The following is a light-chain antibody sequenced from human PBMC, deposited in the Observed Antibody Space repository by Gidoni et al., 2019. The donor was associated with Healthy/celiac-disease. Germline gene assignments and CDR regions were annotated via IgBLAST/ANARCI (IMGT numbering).Light chain of an antibody. J-gene: IGKJ5*01. CDR1: QSISSY. Sequence: DIQMTQSTSSLSASVGDRVNITCRASQSISSYLNWYQQKPWKAPKLLIYASSSFQSGVPSRFSGSGSGTDFTLTISSLQPEDFATYYCQQSYSTPSITFXXXTRLEIK. CDR3: QQSYSTPSIT. CDR2: ASS. V-gene: IGKV1-39*01.